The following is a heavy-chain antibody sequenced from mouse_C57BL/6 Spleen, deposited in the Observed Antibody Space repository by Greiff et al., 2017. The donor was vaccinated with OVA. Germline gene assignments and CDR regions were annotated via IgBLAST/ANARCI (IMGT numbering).Heavy chain of an antibody. J-gene: IGHJ2*01. D-gene: IGHD2-13*01. CDR2: IRSKSNNYAT. CDR3: VRHRCDEGCFDY. CDR1: GFSFNTYA. Sequence: EVQGVESGGGLVQPKGSLKLSCAASGFSFNTYAMNWVRQAPGKGLEWVARIRSKSNNYATYYADSVKDRFTISRDDSDSMLYMQMNNLKSENTAMYSCVRHRCDEGCFDYCGQGTTLTVSS. V-gene: IGHV10-1*01.